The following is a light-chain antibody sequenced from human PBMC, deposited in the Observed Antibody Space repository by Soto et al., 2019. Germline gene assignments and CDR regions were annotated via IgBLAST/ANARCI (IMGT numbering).Light chain of an antibody. Sequence: IVMKQSACALSLKQGETATLSCRASQSVSSNYVAWFHQKPGQAPRLLIYGASSRATGVPDRFSASGSGTDFTLTISRLEPEDFAVYYCQQSGRPPFTFGPGTKVDIK. V-gene: IGKV3-20*01. J-gene: IGKJ3*01. CDR3: QQSGRPPFT. CDR2: GAS. CDR1: QSVSSNY.